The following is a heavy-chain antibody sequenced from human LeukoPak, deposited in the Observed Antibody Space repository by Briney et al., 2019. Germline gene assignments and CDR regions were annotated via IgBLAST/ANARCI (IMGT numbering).Heavy chain of an antibody. J-gene: IGHJ1*01. CDR3: ARHSSPSWYKYDFHH. CDR2: IFYSGRN. CDR1: GGSISTNY. V-gene: IGHV4-59*08. D-gene: IGHD2-2*02. Sequence: PSETLSLTCTVSGGSISTNYWSWIRQPPGKGLEWIGNIFYSGRNNYNPSLRSRVTMSVDTSKNQFSLRLTSVTAADTAVYYCARHSSPSWYKYDFHHWGQGSLVTVSS.